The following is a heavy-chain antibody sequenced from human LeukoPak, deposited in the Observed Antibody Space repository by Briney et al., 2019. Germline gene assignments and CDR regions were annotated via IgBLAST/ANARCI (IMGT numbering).Heavy chain of an antibody. CDR2: ISSSSSTI. V-gene: IGHV3-48*04. D-gene: IGHD3-3*01. CDR3: AGDFWKGY. Sequence: GGSLRLSCAASGFTFSSYAMNWVRQAPGKGLEWVSYISSSSSTIYYADSVKGRFTISRDNAKNSVYLQMNSLRAEDTAVYYCAGDFWKGYWGQGTLVTVSS. CDR1: GFTFSSYA. J-gene: IGHJ4*02.